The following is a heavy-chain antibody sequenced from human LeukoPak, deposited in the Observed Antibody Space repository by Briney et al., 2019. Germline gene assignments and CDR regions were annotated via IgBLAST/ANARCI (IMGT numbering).Heavy chain of an antibody. CDR2: ISWNSGSI. V-gene: IGHV3-9*01. J-gene: IGHJ6*02. CDR1: GFTFDDYA. D-gene: IGHD5-18*01. CDR3: AKTARGHTYQEEGFDV. Sequence: GGSLRLSCAASGFTFDDYAMHWVRQAPGKGLEWGSGISWNSGSIGYADSVKGRFTISRDNAKNSLYLQMNSLRAEDTALYFCAKTARGHTYQEEGFDVWGQGTTVTVSS.